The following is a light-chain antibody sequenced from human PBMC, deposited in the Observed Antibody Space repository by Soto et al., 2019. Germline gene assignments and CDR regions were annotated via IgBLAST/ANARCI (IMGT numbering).Light chain of an antibody. J-gene: IGKJ2*01. V-gene: IGKV3-20*01. CDR1: QSVSSSY. CDR2: GAS. Sequence: EIVLTQSPGTLSLSPGERATLSCRASQSVSSSYLAWYQQKPGQAPRLLNYGASIRATGIPDRFSGSGSGTAFTLTISRLEPEDFAVYYCQQYVSSPYTFGQGTKLEIK. CDR3: QQYVSSPYT.